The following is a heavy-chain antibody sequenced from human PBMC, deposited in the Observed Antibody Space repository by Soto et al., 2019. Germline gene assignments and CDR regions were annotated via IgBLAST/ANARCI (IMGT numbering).Heavy chain of an antibody. Sequence: VESLKISCKGSGYSLTSYWIGWVRQMPGKGLEWMGIIYPGDSDTRYSPSFQGQVTISVDRSISTAYLQWATLKASDTAMYYCARQASSGWNNFDYWGQGTLVTVS. CDR3: ARQASSGWNNFDY. CDR1: GYSLTSYW. CDR2: IYPGDSDT. V-gene: IGHV5-51*01. J-gene: IGHJ4*02. D-gene: IGHD6-19*01.